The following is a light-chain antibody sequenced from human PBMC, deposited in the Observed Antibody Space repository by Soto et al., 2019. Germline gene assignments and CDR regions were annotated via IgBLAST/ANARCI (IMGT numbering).Light chain of an antibody. V-gene: IGKV1-6*01. Sequence: AIQMTQSPSSLSASVGDRVTITCRASQGIRNDLGWYQQKPGKAPKLLIYGASSLQSDVPARFSGSGSGTDFTLTISSLQPEDFATDYCQQDDSYHLTFGGGTKVEIK. CDR1: QGIRND. CDR3: QQDDSYHLT. J-gene: IGKJ4*01. CDR2: GAS.